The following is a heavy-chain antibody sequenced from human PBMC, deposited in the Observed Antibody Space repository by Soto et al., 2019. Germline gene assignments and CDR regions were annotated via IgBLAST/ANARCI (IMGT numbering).Heavy chain of an antibody. Sequence: QVQLVQSGAEVKKPGASVKVSCKASGYTFTSYGISWVRQAPGQGLEWMGWISAYNGNTNYAQKLQGRVTMTTDTSTSTADMELRSLRSDDTAVYYCARVCMTMVRGVIRDIDYGGQGTLVTVSS. CDR1: GYTFTSYG. CDR3: ARVCMTMVRGVIRDIDY. J-gene: IGHJ4*02. D-gene: IGHD3-10*01. V-gene: IGHV1-18*04. CDR2: ISAYNGNT.